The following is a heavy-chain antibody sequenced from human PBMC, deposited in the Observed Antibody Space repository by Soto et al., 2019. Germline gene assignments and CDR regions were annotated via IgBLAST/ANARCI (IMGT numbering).Heavy chain of an antibody. Sequence: EVQLLESGGGLVQPGGSLRLSCTASGFTFSSYAMSWVRQAPGKGLEWVSAISGSGGNTYYADSMKGRFTISRDNSKNTLYLQMNSLRAEDTAVYYCAKSITARPFDYWGQGALVTVYS. CDR3: AKSITARPFDY. J-gene: IGHJ4*02. D-gene: IGHD6-6*01. CDR1: GFTFSSYA. V-gene: IGHV3-23*01. CDR2: ISGSGGNT.